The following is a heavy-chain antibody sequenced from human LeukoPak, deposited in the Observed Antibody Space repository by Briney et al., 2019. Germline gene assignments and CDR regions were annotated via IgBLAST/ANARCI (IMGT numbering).Heavy chain of an antibody. V-gene: IGHV4-39*01. CDR2: VYYTGST. D-gene: IGHD4-11*01. CDR3: ARHSGPVIPDGLDI. J-gene: IGHJ3*02. CDR1: GDSIHSSVYY. Sequence: PSETLSLTSTVSGDSIHSSVYYWGRVRQPPGKGLEWIGNVYYTGSTFYNPSLESRVTISVDTSKNQFSLKLSSMTAADTAVYFCARHSGPVIPDGLDIWGQGTMVTVSS.